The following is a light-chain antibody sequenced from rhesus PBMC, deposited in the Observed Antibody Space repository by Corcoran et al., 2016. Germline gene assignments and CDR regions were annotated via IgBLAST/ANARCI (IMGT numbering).Light chain of an antibody. CDR1: QAISSY. V-gene: IGKV1-28*03. CDR3: QQHNGHPWT. CDR2: AAS. Sequence: DIQMTQSPSSLSASVGDTVTITCRASQAISSYLNWFQQKPGKTPTLLIFAASTLQSGAPSRFSGSGSGTDFTLTISSLQPEDCASYYCQQHNGHPWTFGQGTKVEIK. J-gene: IGKJ1*01.